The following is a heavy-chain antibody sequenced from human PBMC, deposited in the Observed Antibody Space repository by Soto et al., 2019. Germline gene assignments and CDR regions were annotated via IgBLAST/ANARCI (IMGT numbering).Heavy chain of an antibody. CDR2: ISAYNGNT. CDR3: ARDPSIAVAGPLPIHPWVYGMDV. D-gene: IGHD6-19*01. J-gene: IGHJ6*02. CDR1: GYTFTSYG. V-gene: IGHV1-18*01. Sequence: ASVKVSCKASGYTFTSYGISWVRQAPGQGLEWMGWISAYNGNTNYAQKLQGRVTMTTDTSTSTAYMELRSLRSDDTAVYYCARDPSIAVAGPLPIHPWVYGMDVWGQGTTVTVSS.